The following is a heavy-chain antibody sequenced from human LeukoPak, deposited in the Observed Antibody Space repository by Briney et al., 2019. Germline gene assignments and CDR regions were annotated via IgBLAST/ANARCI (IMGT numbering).Heavy chain of an antibody. J-gene: IGHJ6*03. D-gene: IGHD6-13*01. CDR1: GGTISGYN. Sequence: SETLSLTCAVYGGTISGYNWSWIRQPPGKGLEWIGEINHSGTTNYNPSLKSRVSISIDTSKNQFSLKVRSVTAADTGVYYCASSRGYSSSLWYYYMDVWGKGTTVTVSS. V-gene: IGHV4-34*01. CDR3: ASSRGYSSSLWYYYMDV. CDR2: INHSGTT.